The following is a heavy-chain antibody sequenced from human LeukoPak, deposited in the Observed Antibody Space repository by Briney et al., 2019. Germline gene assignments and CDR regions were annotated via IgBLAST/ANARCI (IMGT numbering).Heavy chain of an antibody. D-gene: IGHD2-2*01. V-gene: IGHV4-59*08. J-gene: IGHJ3*02. Sequence: PSETLSLTWSVSGGSISSYSWRWIRQPSGKGLEWIGYLYESGTTNYKASLKSRVTMSVDTSKNHFSLRLSSVTAADTAVYYCAAQELVPAALNAFDIWGQGTLVTVSS. CDR2: LYESGTT. CDR1: GGSISSYS. CDR3: AAQELVPAALNAFDI.